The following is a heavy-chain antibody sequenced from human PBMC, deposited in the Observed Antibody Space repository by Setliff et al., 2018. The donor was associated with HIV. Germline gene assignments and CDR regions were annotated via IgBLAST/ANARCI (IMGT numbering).Heavy chain of an antibody. V-gene: IGHV1-8*01. J-gene: IGHJ5*02. CDR3: ARGWGLWFGQLSILPLDP. D-gene: IGHD3-10*01. CDR2: LTPHSGDT. CDR1: GYTFLNYD. Sequence: ASVKVSCKASGYTFLNYDINWLRQAPGQGLEWMGRLTPHSGDTISADRFQGRLVMTTNTSTTTAFMELSSLRSDDTALYFCARGWGLWFGQLSILPLDPWGKGTQVTAPQ.